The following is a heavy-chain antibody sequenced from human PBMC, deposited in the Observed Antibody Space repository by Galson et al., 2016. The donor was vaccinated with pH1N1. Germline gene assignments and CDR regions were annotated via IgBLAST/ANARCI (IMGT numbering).Heavy chain of an antibody. D-gene: IGHD2-2*01. CDR1: GFTFSSYA. J-gene: IGHJ6*02. Sequence: SLRLSCAASGFTFSSYAMYWVRQAPGKGLEWVSAISGSGGTTHDADSVKGRFPISRDNSKNTLYLQMHSLRAEDTATYYCAKVTDVCTVTRCFPYGMHAWGQGTTVTVSS. V-gene: IGHV3-23*01. CDR2: ISGSGGTT. CDR3: AKVTDVCTVTRCFPYGMHA.